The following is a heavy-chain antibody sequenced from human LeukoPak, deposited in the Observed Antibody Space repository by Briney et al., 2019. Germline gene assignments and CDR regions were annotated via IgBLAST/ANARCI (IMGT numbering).Heavy chain of an antibody. CDR3: ATSRGTTVPPDY. V-gene: IGHV4-38-2*01. Sequence: PGGSLRLSCAASGFTFSSYGKSWVRQAPGKGLEWIGSIYYSGSTYYNPSLKSRVTISVDTSKNHFSLKVSSVTAADTAVYYCATSRGTTVPPDYWAQGTLVTVSS. CDR1: GFTFSSYGK. J-gene: IGHJ4*02. CDR2: IYYSGST. D-gene: IGHD4-17*01.